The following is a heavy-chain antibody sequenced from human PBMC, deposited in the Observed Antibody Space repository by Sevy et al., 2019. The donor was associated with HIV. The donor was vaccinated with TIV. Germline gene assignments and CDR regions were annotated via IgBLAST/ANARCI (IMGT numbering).Heavy chain of an antibody. Sequence: GSLRLSCTVSGGSISSSSYYWGWIRQPPGKGLEWIGSIYYSGSTYYNPSRKSRVTISVDTSKNQFPLKLSSVTAAEAAVYYCARQGYCSGGSCYSRWFDPWGQGTLVTVSS. V-gene: IGHV4-39*01. CDR3: ARQGYCSGGSCYSRWFDP. CDR1: GGSISSSSYY. J-gene: IGHJ5*02. CDR2: IYYSGST. D-gene: IGHD2-15*01.